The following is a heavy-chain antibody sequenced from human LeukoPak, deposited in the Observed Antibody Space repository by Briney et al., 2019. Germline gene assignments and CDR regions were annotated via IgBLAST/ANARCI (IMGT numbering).Heavy chain of an antibody. V-gene: IGHV1-69*05. CDR3: ATAVYSGSNYYYYGMDV. CDR1: GGTFSSYA. D-gene: IGHD1-26*01. J-gene: IGHJ6*02. CDR2: IIPIFGTA. Sequence: ASVKVSCKASGGTFSSYAISWVRQAPGQGLEWMGGIIPIFGTANYAQKFQGRVTITTDESTSTAYMELSSLRSEDTAVYYCATAVYSGSNYYYYGMDVWGQGTTVTVSS.